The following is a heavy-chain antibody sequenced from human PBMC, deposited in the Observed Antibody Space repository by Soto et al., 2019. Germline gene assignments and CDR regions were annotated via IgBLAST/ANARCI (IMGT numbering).Heavy chain of an antibody. Sequence: QVQLVQSGAEVKKPGSSVKVSCKASGGTFSSYAISWVRQAPGQGLEWMGGIIPIFGTANYAQKFQGRVTITADESTSKAYMELSSLRSEDTAVYYCARVRITFGGVITYNWFDPWGQGTLVTVSS. CDR2: IIPIFGTA. D-gene: IGHD3-16*02. CDR3: ARVRITFGGVITYNWFDP. CDR1: GGTFSSYA. J-gene: IGHJ5*02. V-gene: IGHV1-69*01.